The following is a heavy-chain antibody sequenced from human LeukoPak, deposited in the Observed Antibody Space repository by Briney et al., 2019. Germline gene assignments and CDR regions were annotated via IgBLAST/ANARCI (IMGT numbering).Heavy chain of an antibody. D-gene: IGHD3-9*01. CDR2: IHNSGDT. V-gene: IGHV4-59*08. CDR1: GGSISSYY. J-gene: IGHJ2*01. Sequence: SETLSLTCTVSGGSISSYYWSWIRQPPGRGLEWIGYIHNSGDTNYNPSLKSRVTMSVDMSKNQFSLKLTSVTAADTAVYFCARLAKDTLTCYWYFDLWGRGTLVTVSS. CDR3: ARLAKDTLTCYWYFDL.